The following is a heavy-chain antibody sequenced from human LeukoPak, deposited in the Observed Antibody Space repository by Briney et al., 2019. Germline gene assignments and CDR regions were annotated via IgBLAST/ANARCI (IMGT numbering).Heavy chain of an antibody. CDR2: ISYDGSNK. D-gene: IGHD6-19*01. CDR1: GFTFGSYA. V-gene: IGHV3-30*01. J-gene: IGHJ4*02. Sequence: PGRSLRLSCAASGFTFGSYAMHWVRQAPGKGLEWVAVISYDGSNKYYADSVKGRFTISRDNSKNTLYLQMNSLRAEDTAVYYCARDFFSAVAGGFDYWGQGTLVTVSS. CDR3: ARDFFSAVAGGFDY.